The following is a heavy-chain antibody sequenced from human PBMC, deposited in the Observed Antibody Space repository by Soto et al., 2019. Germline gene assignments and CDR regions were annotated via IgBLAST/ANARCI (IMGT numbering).Heavy chain of an antibody. V-gene: IGHV3-30*18. CDR2: ISYDGSNQ. J-gene: IGHJ4*02. Sequence: VQLVESGGGVVQPGGSLRLSCAASGFTFNLYGMHWVRQAPDKGLEWVALISYDGSNQYSADSVKGRFTISRDNSKNTLFLQMNSLRADDTAVYYCAKDQASGQGSFDSWGQGTLVTVSS. CDR1: GFTFNLYG. CDR3: AKDQASGQGSFDS.